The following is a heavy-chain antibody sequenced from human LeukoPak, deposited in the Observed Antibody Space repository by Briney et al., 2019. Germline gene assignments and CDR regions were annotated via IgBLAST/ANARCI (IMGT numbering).Heavy chain of an antibody. Sequence: GESLKISCQCSGYRFSTYWIGWARLMPGKGLEYMGMIDPSDSDTRYNPPFQGQVTISSDKSVSTAYLQWSSLKASDTAMYYCATPRIAAAGTTHQRAFDIWGQGTMVTVSS. CDR1: GYRFSTYW. CDR2: IDPSDSDT. V-gene: IGHV5-51*01. J-gene: IGHJ3*02. CDR3: ATPRIAAAGTTHQRAFDI. D-gene: IGHD6-13*01.